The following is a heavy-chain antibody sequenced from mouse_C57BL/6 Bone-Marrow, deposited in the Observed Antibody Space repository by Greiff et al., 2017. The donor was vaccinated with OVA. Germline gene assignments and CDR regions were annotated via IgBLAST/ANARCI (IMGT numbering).Heavy chain of an antibody. CDR3: ERPATMVTTRGNWAMDY. Sequence: QVQLQQSGAELVKPGASVKLSCKASGYTFTSYWMHWVKQRPGQGLEWIGMIHPNSGSTNNTEKFKSKATLTVDKSSSTAYMQLSSLTSEDSAVYYCERPATMVTTRGNWAMDYGGRGNSVTVSS. J-gene: IGHJ4*01. V-gene: IGHV1-64*01. CDR2: IHPNSGST. CDR1: GYTFTSYW. D-gene: IGHD2-2*01.